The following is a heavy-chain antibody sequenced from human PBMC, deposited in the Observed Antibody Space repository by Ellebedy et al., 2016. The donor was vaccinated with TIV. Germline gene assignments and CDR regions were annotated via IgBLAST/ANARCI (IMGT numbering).Heavy chain of an antibody. D-gene: IGHD2-15*01. J-gene: IGHJ4*02. V-gene: IGHV4-61*02. CDR1: GGSISSDSDY. CDR2: IFASGST. CDR3: AREADYFFQY. Sequence: SETLSLXXTVSGGSISSDSDYWSWIRQPAGKGLEWIGRIFASGSTSYNPSLQSRATISVDTSKNQFSLKLRSVTAADTAVYYCAREADYFFQYWGQGTLVTVSS.